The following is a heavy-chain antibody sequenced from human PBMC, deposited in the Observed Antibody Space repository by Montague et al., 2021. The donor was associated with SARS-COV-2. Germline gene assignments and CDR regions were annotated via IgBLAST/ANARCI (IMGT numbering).Heavy chain of an antibody. Sequence: SETLSLTCTVSGGSISSYYWSWIRQPPGKGLEWIGHIYYSGSTXXXPSXKSRATISVDTSKNQFSLKLSSVTAADTAVYYCARGSGWMGNAFDIWGQGTMVTVSS. V-gene: IGHV4-59*01. CDR3: ARGSGWMGNAFDI. CDR2: IYYSGST. J-gene: IGHJ3*02. D-gene: IGHD6-19*01. CDR1: GGSISSYY.